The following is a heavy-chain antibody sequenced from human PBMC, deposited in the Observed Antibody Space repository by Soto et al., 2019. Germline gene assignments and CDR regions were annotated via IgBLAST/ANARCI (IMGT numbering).Heavy chain of an antibody. CDR1: GGSFSGYY. V-gene: IGHV4-34*01. J-gene: IGHJ5*02. Sequence: SGTLSLTCAVYGGSFSGYYWSWIRQPPGKGLEWIGEINHSGSTNYNPSLKSRVTISVDTSKNQFSLKLSSVTAADTAVYYCARLKRGWFYNWFDPWGQGTLVT. CDR2: INHSGST. CDR3: ARLKRGWFYNWFDP. D-gene: IGHD6-19*01.